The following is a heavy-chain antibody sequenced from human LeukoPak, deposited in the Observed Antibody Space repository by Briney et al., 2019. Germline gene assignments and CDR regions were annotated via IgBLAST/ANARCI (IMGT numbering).Heavy chain of an antibody. J-gene: IGHJ6*03. V-gene: IGHV4-39*07. CDR3: ARGTAEDFWSGHSTSYYYYMDV. D-gene: IGHD3-3*01. CDR1: GGSISSYY. Sequence: SETLSLTCTVSGGSISSYYWSWIRQPPGKGLEWIGSIYYSGSTYYNPSLKSRVTISVDTSKNQFSLKLSSVTAADTAVYYCARGTAEDFWSGHSTSYYYYMDVWGKGTTVTVSS. CDR2: IYYSGST.